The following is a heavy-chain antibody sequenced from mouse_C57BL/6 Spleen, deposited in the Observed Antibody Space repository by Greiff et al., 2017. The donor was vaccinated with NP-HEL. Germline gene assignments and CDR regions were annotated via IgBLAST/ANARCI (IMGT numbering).Heavy chain of an antibody. D-gene: IGHD2-4*01. CDR1: GFTFSSYG. CDR3: ARHDYGYAMDY. Sequence: EVKLVESGGDLVKPGGSLKLSCAASGFTFSSYGMSWVRQTPDKRLEWVATISSGGSYTYYPDSVKGRFTISRDNAKNTLYLQMSSLKSEDTAMYYCARHDYGYAMDYWGQGTSVTVSS. J-gene: IGHJ4*01. CDR2: ISSGGSYT. V-gene: IGHV5-6*01.